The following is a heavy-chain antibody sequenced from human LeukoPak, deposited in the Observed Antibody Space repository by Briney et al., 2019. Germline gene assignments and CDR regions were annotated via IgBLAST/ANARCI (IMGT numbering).Heavy chain of an antibody. CDR1: GFTFSNAW. CDR2: IKSETDGGTT. J-gene: IGHJ5*02. CDR3: TTLGSSSWSWFDP. V-gene: IGHV3-15*01. Sequence: GGSLRLSCAASGFTFSNAWMSWVRQAPGKGLEWVGRIKSETDGGTTDYAAPVKGRFTISRDDSKNTLYLQMNSLKTEDTAVYYCTTLGSSSWSWFDPWGQGTLVTVSS. D-gene: IGHD6-13*01.